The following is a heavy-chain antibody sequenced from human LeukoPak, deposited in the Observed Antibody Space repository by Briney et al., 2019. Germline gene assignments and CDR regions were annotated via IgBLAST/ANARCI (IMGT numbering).Heavy chain of an antibody. D-gene: IGHD5-18*01. J-gene: IGHJ5*02. V-gene: IGHV1-2*02. Sequence: GASVKVSCKASGYTFTGYYMHWVRQAPGQGLEWMGWINPNSGGTNYAQKFQGRVTMTRDTSISTAYMELSRLRSDDTAVYYCARDREWIQLWIRGPGWFDPWGQGTLVTVSS. CDR3: ARDREWIQLWIRGPGWFDP. CDR1: GYTFTGYY. CDR2: INPNSGGT.